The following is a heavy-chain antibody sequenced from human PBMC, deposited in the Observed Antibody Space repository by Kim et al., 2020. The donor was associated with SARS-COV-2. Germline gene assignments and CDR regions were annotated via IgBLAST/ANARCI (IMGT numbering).Heavy chain of an antibody. V-gene: IGHV4-30-2*04. Sequence: PSLKSRVTIAVDASRNQCSRKLGSVTAADTAVYYCARGAGIQLWSNYFDYWGQGTLVTVSS. J-gene: IGHJ4*02. D-gene: IGHD5-18*01. CDR3: ARGAGIQLWSNYFDY.